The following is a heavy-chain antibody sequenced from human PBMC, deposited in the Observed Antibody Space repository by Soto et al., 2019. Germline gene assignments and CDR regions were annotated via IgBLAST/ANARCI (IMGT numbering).Heavy chain of an antibody. J-gene: IGHJ3*01. CDR3: TQAIAARPFLGAFDV. V-gene: IGHV2-5*02. Sequence: QITLKESGPTLVKPTQTLTLTCTFSGLSLSTPGVGVGWIRQPPGKALEWLAVIYWDDDKRHRPSLKSRPTIAKDTSRNQVVPTMTIMDPVDTATYYCTQAIAARPFLGAFDVWCHETMVTVSS. D-gene: IGHD6-6*01. CDR1: GLSLSTPGVG. CDR2: IYWDDDK.